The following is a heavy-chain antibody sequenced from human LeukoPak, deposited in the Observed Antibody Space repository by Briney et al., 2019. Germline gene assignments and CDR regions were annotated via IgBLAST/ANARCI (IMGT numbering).Heavy chain of an antibody. CDR3: ARDRKFWDNKYYYDSSLEYFQH. J-gene: IGHJ1*01. V-gene: IGHV3-23*01. D-gene: IGHD3-22*01. CDR2: ISGSGGST. Sequence: GGSLRLSCAASGFTFSSYAMSWVRQAPGKGLEWVSAISGSGGSTYYADSVKGRFTISRDNAKNSLYLQMNSLRAEDTAVYYCARDRKFWDNKYYYDSSLEYFQHWGQGTLVTVSS. CDR1: GFTFSSYA.